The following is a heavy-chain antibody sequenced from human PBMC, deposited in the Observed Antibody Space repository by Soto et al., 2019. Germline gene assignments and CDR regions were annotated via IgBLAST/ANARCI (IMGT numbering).Heavy chain of an antibody. Sequence: QVQLQESGPGLVKPSQTLSLTCTVSGGSISSDAYYWSWIRQHPGKGLEWIGYIYYSGSTYYNPSLKSRVIISVDTSKNQFSLRLSSVTAADTAVYYCARDPYDSSGSPGYYFDYWGQGTLVTVSS. V-gene: IGHV4-31*03. J-gene: IGHJ4*02. D-gene: IGHD3-22*01. CDR2: IYYSGST. CDR1: GGSISSDAYY. CDR3: ARDPYDSSGSPGYYFDY.